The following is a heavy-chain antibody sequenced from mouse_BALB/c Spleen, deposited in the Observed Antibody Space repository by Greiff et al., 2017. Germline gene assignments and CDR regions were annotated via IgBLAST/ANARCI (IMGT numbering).Heavy chain of an antibody. CDR3: ARRGNYGSYFDY. CDR1: GFNIKDTY. J-gene: IGHJ2*01. D-gene: IGHD2-1*01. CDR2: IDPANGNT. V-gene: IGHV14-3*02. Sequence: VQLKQSGAELVKPGASVKLSCTASGFNIKDTYMHWVKQRPEQGLEWIGRIDPANGNTKYDPKFQGKATITADTSSNTAYLQLSSLTSEDTAVYYCARRGNYGSYFDYWGQGTTLTVAS.